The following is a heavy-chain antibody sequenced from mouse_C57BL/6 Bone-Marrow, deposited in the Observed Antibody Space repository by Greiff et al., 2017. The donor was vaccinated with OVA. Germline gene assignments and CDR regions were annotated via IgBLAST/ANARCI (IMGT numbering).Heavy chain of an antibody. CDR2: IYPGDGDT. CDR1: GYAFSSYW. Sequence: QVQLKESGAELVKPGASVKISCKASGYAFSSYWMNWVKQRPGKGLEWIGQIYPGDGDTNYNGKFKGKATLTADKSSSTAYMQLSSLTSEDSAVYFCARLEDYSKGDYWGQGTTLTVSS. J-gene: IGHJ2*01. V-gene: IGHV1-80*01. D-gene: IGHD2-5*01. CDR3: ARLEDYSKGDY.